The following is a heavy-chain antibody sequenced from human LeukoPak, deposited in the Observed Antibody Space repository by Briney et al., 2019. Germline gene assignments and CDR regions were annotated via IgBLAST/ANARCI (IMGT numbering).Heavy chain of an antibody. Sequence: GGSLRLSCAASGFTFSGYAMSWVRQAPGKGLVWVSRISSDGTYTNYADSVRGRFTISRDNAKNTLYLQMNSLRAEDTAVYYCARGSGSSGGYYVGDFWGQGTLVTVSS. CDR2: ISSDGTYT. J-gene: IGHJ4*02. V-gene: IGHV3-74*01. CDR3: ARGSGSSGGYYVGDF. CDR1: GFTFSGYA. D-gene: IGHD1-26*01.